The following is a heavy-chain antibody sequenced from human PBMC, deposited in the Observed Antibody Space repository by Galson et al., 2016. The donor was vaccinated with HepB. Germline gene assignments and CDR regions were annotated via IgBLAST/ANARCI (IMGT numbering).Heavy chain of an antibody. CDR2: IIPIFGTA. D-gene: IGHD3-22*01. J-gene: IGHJ6*02. V-gene: IGHV1-69*06. CDR1: GGTFSSYA. Sequence: SVKVSCKASGGTFSSYAINWVRQAPGQGLELMGGIIPIFGTAKYAQKFQGRVTIHADKSTSTAYMELSSLRSEDTAVYYCAGTTYYYDSSGYYSYYDYYGMDVWGQGTTVTVSS. CDR3: AGTTYYYDSSGYYSYYDYYGMDV.